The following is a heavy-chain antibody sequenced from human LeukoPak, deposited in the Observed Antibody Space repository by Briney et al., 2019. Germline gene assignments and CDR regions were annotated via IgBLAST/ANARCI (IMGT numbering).Heavy chain of an antibody. CDR2: INHSGST. V-gene: IGHV4-34*01. CDR1: GGSISSYY. Sequence: SETLSLTCTVSGGSISSYYWSWIRQPPGKGLEWIGEINHSGSTNYNPSLKSRVTISVDTSKNQFSLKLSSVTAADTAVYYCARGNWDGYFDYWGQGTLVTVSS. J-gene: IGHJ4*02. D-gene: IGHD1-1*01. CDR3: ARGNWDGYFDY.